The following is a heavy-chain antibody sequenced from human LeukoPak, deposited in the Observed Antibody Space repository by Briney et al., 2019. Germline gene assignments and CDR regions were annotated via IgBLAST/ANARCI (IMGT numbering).Heavy chain of an antibody. CDR3: AKDVVGQQWPENY. V-gene: IGHV3-30*02. Sequence: GGSLRLSCAASGFTFSSNGMHWVRQAPGKGLEWVAFIQYDGSIKPYGDSVKGRFTISRDNSKNTLYLQMNSLRPEDTALYHCAKDVVGQQWPENYWGQGTLVTVSS. J-gene: IGHJ4*02. CDR1: GFTFSSNG. D-gene: IGHD6-19*01. CDR2: IQYDGSIK.